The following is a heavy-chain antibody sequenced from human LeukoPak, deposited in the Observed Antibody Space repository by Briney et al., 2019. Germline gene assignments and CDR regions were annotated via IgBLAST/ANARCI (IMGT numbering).Heavy chain of an antibody. J-gene: IGHJ6*02. V-gene: IGHV4-30-4*01. CDR2: IYYSGST. CDR1: GGSITSVNL. D-gene: IGHD2-15*01. CDR3: ARDQHHCSGGSCYSYYYYGMDV. Sequence: PSETLSLTCAVSGGSITSVNLWAWVRQPPGKGLEWIGYIYYSGSTYYNPSLKSRVTISVDTSKNQFSLKLSSVTAADTAVYYCARDQHHCSGGSCYSYYYYGMDVWGQGTTVTVSS.